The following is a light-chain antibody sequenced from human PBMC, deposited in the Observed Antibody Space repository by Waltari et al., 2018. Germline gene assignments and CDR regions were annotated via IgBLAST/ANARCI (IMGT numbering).Light chain of an antibody. J-gene: IGKJ1*01. CDR2: DAI. Sequence: IVFTQSPGTLSLSPVELATLACRASQSVSGRYVAWYQQKPGQAPRLLIYDAISRGTGIPDRFSGSGSGTDFTLSINRLEPEDSAVYYCQQYDTSPQTFGQGTKVEI. CDR1: QSVSGRY. CDR3: QQYDTSPQT. V-gene: IGKV3-20*01.